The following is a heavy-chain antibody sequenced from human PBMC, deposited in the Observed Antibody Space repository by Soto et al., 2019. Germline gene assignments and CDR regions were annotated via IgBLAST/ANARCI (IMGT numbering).Heavy chain of an antibody. J-gene: IGHJ4*02. D-gene: IGHD3-16*01. CDR2: ISSTAGTI. CDR3: ANWGKRGRAF. Sequence: EVLLLESGGGLVQPGWSLRLSCAASGFTFSFYPMSWVRQAPGKGREWVSGISSTAGTIYYADPVKGRFTISRDNSKNTLYLHMDSLRAENTTVYYCANWGKRGRAFWAQGTLVTVSS. V-gene: IGHV3-23*01. CDR1: GFTFSFYP.